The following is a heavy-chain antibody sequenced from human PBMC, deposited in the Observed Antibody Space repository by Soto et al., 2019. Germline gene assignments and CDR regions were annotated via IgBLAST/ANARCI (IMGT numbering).Heavy chain of an antibody. CDR2: TYYRSKWYN. V-gene: IGHV6-1*01. J-gene: IGHJ6*02. D-gene: IGHD5-12*01. CDR1: GDSVSSNSAA. Sequence: QTLSLTCVISGDSVSSNSAAWNWIRQSPSRGLEWLGRTYYRSKWYNDYAVSVKSRITINPDTSKNQFSLQLNSVTPEDTAVYYCARGGRDGYAGYYYYGMDVWGQGTTVTVSS. CDR3: ARGGRDGYAGYYYYGMDV.